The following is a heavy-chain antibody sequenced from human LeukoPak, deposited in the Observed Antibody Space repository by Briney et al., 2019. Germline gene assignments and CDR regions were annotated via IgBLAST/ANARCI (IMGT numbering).Heavy chain of an antibody. CDR3: AREWSPGYMDV. CDR1: GGSISSYY. J-gene: IGHJ6*03. D-gene: IGHD2-8*01. Sequence: SETLSLTCTVSGGSISSYYWSWIRQPAGKGLEWIGRIYTSESTNYNPSLKSRVTMSVDTSQNQFSLRLSSVTAADTAVYYCAREWSPGYMDVWGEGTTVTISS. V-gene: IGHV4-4*07. CDR2: IYTSEST.